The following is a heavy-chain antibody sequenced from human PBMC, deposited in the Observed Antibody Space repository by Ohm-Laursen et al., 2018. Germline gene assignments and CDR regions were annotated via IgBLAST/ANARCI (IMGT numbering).Heavy chain of an antibody. J-gene: IGHJ3*02. D-gene: IGHD5-18*01. CDR1: GFTFSDYY. CDR2: ISNSGSTI. Sequence: SLRLSCAASGFTFSDYYMSWIRQAPGKGLEWVSYISNSGSTIYYADSVKGRFSIPRDNAKNSLYLQMNSLRAEDTAVYYCAREDTAMVTLEAFDIWGQGTMVTVSS. V-gene: IGHV3-11*04. CDR3: AREDTAMVTLEAFDI.